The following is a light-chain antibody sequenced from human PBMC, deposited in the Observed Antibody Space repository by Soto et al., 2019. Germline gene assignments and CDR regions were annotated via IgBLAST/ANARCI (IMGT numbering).Light chain of an antibody. CDR3: QHYYSTPRT. V-gene: IGKV4-1*01. J-gene: IGKJ1*01. CDR2: WAS. Sequence: DIVMTQSPDSLAVSLGERATINCKSSQSVLYSSNNKNFLAWYQQKPGHPPKLLVYWASTRESGVPDRVSGSGSGTVFTLTISSLQAEDVAVYYCQHYYSTPRTFGQGTKVEIK. CDR1: QSVLYSSNNKNF.